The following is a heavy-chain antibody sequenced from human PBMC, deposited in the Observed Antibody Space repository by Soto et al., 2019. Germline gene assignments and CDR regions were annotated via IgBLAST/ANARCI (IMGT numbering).Heavy chain of an antibody. CDR2: ISFDGSNE. CDR3: ARPAATVIFYSGMDV. V-gene: IGHV3-30-3*01. Sequence: VGSLRLSCAASGFTFSDYAMHWVRQAPGKGLEWVAIISFDGSNEHYADSVQGRFTISRDNSENTLYLQMNSLRADDTAVYYCARPAATVIFYSGMDVWGQGNTVTVYS. J-gene: IGHJ6*02. CDR1: GFTFSDYA. D-gene: IGHD4-17*01.